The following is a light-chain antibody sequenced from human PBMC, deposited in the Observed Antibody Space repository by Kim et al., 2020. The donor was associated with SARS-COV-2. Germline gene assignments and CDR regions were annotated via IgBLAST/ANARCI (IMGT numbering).Light chain of an antibody. CDR2: AAS. Sequence: DIQMTQSPSSLSASIGDRVTITCRASQDISNYLAWFQQKPGKAPKSLIYAASNLQSGVPSKFSGNGSGTDFTLTISSLQPEDFATYYCQQYNNYPRTFGQGTKVEIK. V-gene: IGKV1-16*02. J-gene: IGKJ1*01. CDR3: QQYNNYPRT. CDR1: QDISNY.